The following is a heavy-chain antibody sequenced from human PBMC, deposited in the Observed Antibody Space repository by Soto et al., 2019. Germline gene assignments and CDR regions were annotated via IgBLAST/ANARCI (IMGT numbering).Heavy chain of an antibody. CDR2: IRSKTNSYAT. Sequence: EVQLVESGGGLVQPGGSLKLSCAASGFTFSGSAIHWVRQASGKGLEWVGRIRSKTNSYATSYAASGKGRFTISRDDSKNTAFLQMDNLKTEDTAVYYCTRWLVGARDAFDIWGQGTLVTVSS. CDR3: TRWLVGARDAFDI. J-gene: IGHJ3*02. CDR1: GFTFSGSA. V-gene: IGHV3-73*01. D-gene: IGHD1-26*01.